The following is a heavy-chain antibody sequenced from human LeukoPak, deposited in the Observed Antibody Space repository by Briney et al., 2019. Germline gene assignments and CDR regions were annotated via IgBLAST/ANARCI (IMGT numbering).Heavy chain of an antibody. V-gene: IGHV1-18*01. CDR2: ISTHNGDT. D-gene: IGHD1-26*01. J-gene: IGHJ4*02. CDR3: ARGRGSTSRY. CDR1: GYTFPNCG. Sequence: ASVKVSCKASGYTFPNCGITWVRQAPGQGLEWMGWISTHNGDTNYAQNLQDRVTMTTDTSTSTAYMELRSLRSDDTAVYYCARGRGSTSRYWGQGTLVTVSS.